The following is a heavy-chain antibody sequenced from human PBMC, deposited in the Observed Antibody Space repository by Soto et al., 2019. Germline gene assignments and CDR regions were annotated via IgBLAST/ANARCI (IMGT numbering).Heavy chain of an antibody. CDR2: ISSSSSTI. CDR3: ARGSTYYDILTGYPIDY. J-gene: IGHJ4*02. D-gene: IGHD3-9*01. CDR1: GFTFSSYS. Sequence: GGSLRLSCAASGFTFSSYSMNWVRQAPGKGLEWVSYISSSSSTIYYADSVKGRFTISRDNAKNSLYLQMISLRAEDTAVYYCARGSTYYDILTGYPIDYWGQGTLVTVSS. V-gene: IGHV3-48*01.